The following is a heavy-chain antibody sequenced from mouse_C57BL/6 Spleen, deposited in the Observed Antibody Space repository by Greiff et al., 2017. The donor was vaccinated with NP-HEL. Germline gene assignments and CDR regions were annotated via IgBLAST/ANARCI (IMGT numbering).Heavy chain of an antibody. D-gene: IGHD4-1*01. V-gene: IGHV1-69*01. CDR2: IDPSDSYT. Sequence: QVQLQQSGAELVMPGASVKLSCKASGYTFTSYWMHWVKQRPGQGLEWIGEIDPSDSYTNYNQKFKGKSTLTVDKSSSTAYMQLSSLTSEDSAVYYCARSWDGTYYYLDYWGQGTTRTVSS. J-gene: IGHJ2*01. CDR3: ARSWDGTYYYLDY. CDR1: GYTFTSYW.